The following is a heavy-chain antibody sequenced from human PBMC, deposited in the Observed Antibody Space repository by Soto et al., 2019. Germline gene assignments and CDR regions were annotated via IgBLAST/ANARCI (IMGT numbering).Heavy chain of an antibody. CDR1: GFMFSDSW. CDR2: IKPDGSET. CDR3: ASGIDP. V-gene: IGHV3-7*05. Sequence: GGSLRLSCADSGFMFSDSWMNWVRQAPGKGLEWVANIKPDGSETAYVDSVKGRFTISRDNAKKFLYLQMNSLRVDDTAVYYCASGIDPWGQGTLVTVSS. J-gene: IGHJ5*02.